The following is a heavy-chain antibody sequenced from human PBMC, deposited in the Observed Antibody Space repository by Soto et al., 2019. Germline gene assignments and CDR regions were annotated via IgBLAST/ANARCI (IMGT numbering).Heavy chain of an antibody. Sequence: PSETLSLTCTVSGGSVSSGSYYWSWIRQPPGKGLEWIGYIYYSGSTNYNPSLKSRVTISVDTSKNQFSLKLSSVTAADTAVYYCARDTVTTFEDDYYYYGMDVWGQGTTVTVSS. CDR1: GGSVSSGSYY. J-gene: IGHJ6*02. D-gene: IGHD4-4*01. V-gene: IGHV4-61*01. CDR3: ARDTVTTFEDDYYYYGMDV. CDR2: IYYSGST.